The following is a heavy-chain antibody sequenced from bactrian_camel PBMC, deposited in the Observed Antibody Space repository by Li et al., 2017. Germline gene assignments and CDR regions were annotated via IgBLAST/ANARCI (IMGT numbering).Heavy chain of an antibody. CDR2: INSAGAMT. J-gene: IGHJ6*01. D-gene: IGHD5*01. V-gene: IGHV3S40*01. CDR1: GFIFSAYA. CDR3: VADGGWVGYSLGY. Sequence: VQLVESGGGSVQAGGSLRLSCAASGFIFSAYAMNWVRQAPGKGFEWVGAINSAGAMTFQADSVKGRFTISRDNAENTVHLTLNNLKPEDTAVYYCVADGGWVGYSLGYWGQGTQVTVS.